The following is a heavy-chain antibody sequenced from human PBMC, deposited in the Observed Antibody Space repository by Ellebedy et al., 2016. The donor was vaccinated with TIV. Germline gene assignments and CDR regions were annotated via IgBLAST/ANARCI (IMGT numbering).Heavy chain of an antibody. Sequence: AASVKVSCKASGYTFTSYDINWVRQAPGQRLEWMGWINAGNGNTKYSQKFQGRVTITRDTSANTAYMELSSLRSEDTAVYYCARGRGDGYNLNLYYWGQGALVSVSS. CDR3: ARGRGDGYNLNLYY. CDR1: GYTFTSYD. CDR2: INAGNGNT. V-gene: IGHV1-3*01. J-gene: IGHJ4*02. D-gene: IGHD5-24*01.